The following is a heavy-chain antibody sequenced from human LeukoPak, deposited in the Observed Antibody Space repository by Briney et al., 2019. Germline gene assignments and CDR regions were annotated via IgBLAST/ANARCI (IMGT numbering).Heavy chain of an antibody. CDR2: ISYDGSDK. J-gene: IGHJ4*02. CDR3: AKDYYGSGSYPTYYFDY. D-gene: IGHD3-10*01. CDR1: GFTFSNYA. Sequence: PGGSLRLSCAASGFTFSNYAMHWVRQAPGKGLEWVAVISYDGSDKYYADSVKGRFTISRDNSKNTLYLQMNSLRPEDTAVYYCAKDYYGSGSYPTYYFDYWGQGTLVTVSS. V-gene: IGHV3-30-3*01.